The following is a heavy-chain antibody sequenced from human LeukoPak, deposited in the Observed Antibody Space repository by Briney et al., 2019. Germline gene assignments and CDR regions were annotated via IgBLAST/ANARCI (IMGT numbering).Heavy chain of an antibody. J-gene: IGHJ4*02. CDR1: GFTFSRYW. Sequence: TGGSLRLSCAASGFTFSRYWMYWVRQAPGKGLVWVSYIKSDGISTTYADSVEGRFTISRDNAKNTLYLQMNSLRADDTAVYYCTRRYDSSGSSFDYWGQGVLVTVSS. CDR2: IKSDGIST. CDR3: TRRYDSSGSSFDY. D-gene: IGHD3-22*01. V-gene: IGHV3-74*03.